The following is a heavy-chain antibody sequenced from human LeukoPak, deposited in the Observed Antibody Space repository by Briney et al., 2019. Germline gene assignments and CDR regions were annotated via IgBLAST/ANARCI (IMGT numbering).Heavy chain of an antibody. J-gene: IGHJ4*02. CDR3: ARVYSSSLDY. D-gene: IGHD6-6*01. CDR2: INPNSGDT. V-gene: IGHV1-2*02. CDR1: GYTFTGYY. Sequence: ASVKVSCKASGYTFTGYYLHWVRQASGQGLEWMGWINPNSGDTNYAQKFQGRVTMTRDTSISTAYMELSRLRSDDTAVYYCARVYSSSLDYWGQGTLVTVSS.